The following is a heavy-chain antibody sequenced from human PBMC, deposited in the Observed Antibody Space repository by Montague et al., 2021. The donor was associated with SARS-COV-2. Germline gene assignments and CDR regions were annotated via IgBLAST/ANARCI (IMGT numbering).Heavy chain of an antibody. CDR3: AREYRIELWQTNWYFGL. D-gene: IGHD5-18*01. J-gene: IGHJ2*01. CDR1: GGSISSYY. CDR2: IYYTGST. Sequence: SETLSLTCTVSGGSISSYYWSWIRQPPGKGLEWIGYIYYTGSTKYNPSLKSRVTMSLDRPTNRFSLRLNSVTAADTAVYYCAREYRIELWQTNWYFGLWGRGTLVTVSS. V-gene: IGHV4-59*01.